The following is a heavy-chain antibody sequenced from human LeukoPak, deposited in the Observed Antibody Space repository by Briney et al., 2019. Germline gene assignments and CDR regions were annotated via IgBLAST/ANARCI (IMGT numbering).Heavy chain of an antibody. Sequence: GGSLRLSCAASGFTFSSYSMNWVRQAPGKGLEWVSYISSSSTIYYADSVKGRFTISRDNAKNSLYLQMNSLRAEDTAVYYCARGSGYYSYYFDYWGQGTLVTVSS. J-gene: IGHJ4*02. CDR1: GFTFSSYS. V-gene: IGHV3-48*04. CDR2: ISSSSTI. D-gene: IGHD3-22*01. CDR3: ARGSGYYSYYFDY.